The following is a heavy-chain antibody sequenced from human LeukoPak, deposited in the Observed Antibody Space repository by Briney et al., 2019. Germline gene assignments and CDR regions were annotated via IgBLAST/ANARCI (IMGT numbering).Heavy chain of an antibody. J-gene: IGHJ4*02. D-gene: IGHD6-6*01. Sequence: ASVKVSCKAAGYXFTAYYIHWVRQAPGQGLKWMGWINPKSGGTNSAQKFQGRVTMTRDSSISTAYMEISRLTSDDTAVYHCARVGSITARKNYFDYWGQGTLVTVSS. CDR3: ARVGSITARKNYFDY. V-gene: IGHV1-2*02. CDR2: INPKSGGT. CDR1: GYXFTAYY.